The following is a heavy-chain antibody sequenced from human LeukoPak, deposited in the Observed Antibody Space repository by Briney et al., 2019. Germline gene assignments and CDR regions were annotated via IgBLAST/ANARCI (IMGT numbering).Heavy chain of an antibody. V-gene: IGHV3-20*04. Sequence: GGSLRLSCAASGFIFNDYGMSWVRQAPGKGLEWVSGINWNGGSTGYADSVKGRFTFSRDNAKNSLYLQMNSLRAEDTALYYCARAPQLAYFDCWGQGTLVTVSS. CDR1: GFIFNDYG. CDR3: ARAPQLAYFDC. J-gene: IGHJ4*02. CDR2: INWNGGST.